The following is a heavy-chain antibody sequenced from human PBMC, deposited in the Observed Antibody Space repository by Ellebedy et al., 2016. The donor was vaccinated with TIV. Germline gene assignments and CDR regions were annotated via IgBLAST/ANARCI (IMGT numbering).Heavy chain of an antibody. CDR1: GFTFSSYW. CDR3: ARDQWVLLKELYPSNDAFDI. Sequence: PGGSLRLSCAASGFTFSSYWMHWVRQAPGKGLVWVSRINSDGSSTSYADSVKGLFTIPRDNAKNTLFLQMNSLRAEDTAVYYCARDQWVLLKELYPSNDAFDIWGQGTMVTVSS. J-gene: IGHJ3*02. V-gene: IGHV3-74*01. CDR2: INSDGSST. D-gene: IGHD1-26*01.